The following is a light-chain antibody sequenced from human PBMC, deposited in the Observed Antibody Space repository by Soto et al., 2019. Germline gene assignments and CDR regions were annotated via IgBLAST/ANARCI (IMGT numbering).Light chain of an antibody. CDR3: NSYTSSSTHV. J-gene: IGLJ1*01. Sequence: QSALTQPASVSGSPGQSITISCTGSSSDVGGHNHVSWYQQHPGKAPKLIIYEVGNRPSGVSNRFSGSKSGNTASLTISGFQAEDEADYYCNSYTSSSTHVFGTGTMLTVL. V-gene: IGLV2-14*01. CDR2: EVG. CDR1: SSDVGGHNH.